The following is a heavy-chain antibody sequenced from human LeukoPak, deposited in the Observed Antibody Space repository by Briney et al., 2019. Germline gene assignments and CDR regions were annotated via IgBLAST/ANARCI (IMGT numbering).Heavy chain of an antibody. Sequence: MVIIYPVYSDTRYTPSFQAQVTISADKSISTAYLQWSSLKASDTAMYYCARQARWELIDYWGQGTLVTVSS. CDR2: IYPVYSDT. J-gene: IGHJ4*02. CDR3: ARQARWELIDY. D-gene: IGHD1-26*01. V-gene: IGHV5-51*01.